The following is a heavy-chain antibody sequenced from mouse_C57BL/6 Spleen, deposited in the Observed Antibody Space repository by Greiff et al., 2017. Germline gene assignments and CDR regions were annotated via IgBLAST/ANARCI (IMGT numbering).Heavy chain of an antibody. CDR1: GYPFTSYW. D-gene: IGHD3-2*02. Sequence: QVQLKQSGAELVRPGSSVKLSCKASGYPFTSYWMHWVKQRPIQGLEWIGHIDPSDSETNYNQKFKDKATLTVDKSSSTAYMQLISLTSEDSAVYYCARDSSGYAMDYWGQGTSVTVSS. CDR3: ARDSSGYAMDY. CDR2: IDPSDSET. V-gene: IGHV1-52*01. J-gene: IGHJ4*01.